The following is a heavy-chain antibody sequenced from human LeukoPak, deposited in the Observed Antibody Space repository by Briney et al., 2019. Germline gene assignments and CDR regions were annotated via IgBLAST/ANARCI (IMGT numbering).Heavy chain of an antibody. V-gene: IGHV1-69*01. CDR3: ATANRGAAYSNYYEYYYGMDV. CDR1: GGTFSSYA. J-gene: IGHJ6*02. CDR2: IIPIFGTA. D-gene: IGHD4-11*01. Sequence: SVKVSCKASGGTFSSYAISWVRQAPGQGLEWMGGIIPIFGTANYAQKFQGRVTITADESTSTAYMELSSLRSEDTAVYYCATANRGAAYSNYYEYYYGMDVWGQGTTVTVSS.